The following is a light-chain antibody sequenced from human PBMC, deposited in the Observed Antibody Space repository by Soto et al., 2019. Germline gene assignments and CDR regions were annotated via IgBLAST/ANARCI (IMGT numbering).Light chain of an antibody. Sequence: QSALTQPPSASASLGALVTLTCTLSSDYNNYKVDWYQQRPGKGPRFVMRVGTGGIVGSKGDGIPDRFSVLGSGQNRYLTINNLQEEDESDYHCGADHGSGTNFVYVFGTGTKVTVL. CDR2: VGTGGIVG. CDR3: GADHGSGTNFVYV. CDR1: SDYNNYK. V-gene: IGLV9-49*01. J-gene: IGLJ1*01.